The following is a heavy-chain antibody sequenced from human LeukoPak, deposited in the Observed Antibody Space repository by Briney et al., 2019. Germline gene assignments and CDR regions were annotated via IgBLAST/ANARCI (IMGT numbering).Heavy chain of an antibody. CDR3: AKTGDYFDSTDYYRPDAFDI. J-gene: IGHJ3*02. Sequence: GGSLRLSCAGSGITFRIYAMTWVRQAPGKGLEWVSAISGNGSMTYYADSVEGRFTISRDKSNNTLYLQMNSLRAEDTALYYCAKTGDYFDSTDYYRPDAFDIWGQGTMVTVSS. CDR2: ISGNGSMT. D-gene: IGHD3-22*01. V-gene: IGHV3-23*01. CDR1: GITFRIYA.